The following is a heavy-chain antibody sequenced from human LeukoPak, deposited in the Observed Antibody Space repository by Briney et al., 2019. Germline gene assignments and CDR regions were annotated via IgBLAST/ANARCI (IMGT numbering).Heavy chain of an antibody. Sequence: PGGFLRLSCAASGFTFSSYSMSWVRQAPGKGLEWVSSISDNSYWIYYADSVEGRFIISRDNAKNSLYLQMNSLRAEDTAVYYCANHLACGSTSYPPFDDWGQGTLVTVSS. D-gene: IGHD2-2*01. V-gene: IGHV3-21*01. CDR3: ANHLACGSTSYPPFDD. CDR1: GFTFSSYS. J-gene: IGHJ4*02. CDR2: ISDNSYWI.